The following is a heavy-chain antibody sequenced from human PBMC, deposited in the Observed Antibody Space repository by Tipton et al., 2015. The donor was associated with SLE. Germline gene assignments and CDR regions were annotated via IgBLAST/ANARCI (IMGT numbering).Heavy chain of an antibody. CDR2: ISPDGDQN. CDR3: VKVGGD. Sequence: RSLRLSCVVSGSTFSNYIIQWVRQAPGKGLEWVAVISPDGDQNHNTDSVKGRFTVSRDKSKNTLYLQMNSLRVDDTAVYYCVKVGGDWGQGIPVTVSS. V-gene: IGHV3-30*18. D-gene: IGHD1-26*01. CDR1: GSTFSNYI. J-gene: IGHJ4*02.